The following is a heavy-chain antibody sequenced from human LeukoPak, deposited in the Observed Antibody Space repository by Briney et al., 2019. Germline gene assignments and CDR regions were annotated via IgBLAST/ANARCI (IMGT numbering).Heavy chain of an antibody. D-gene: IGHD6-19*01. CDR2: ISSSGSTI. CDR3: ARDRPGIAVAGYFDY. V-gene: IGHV3-11*01. Sequence: GGSLRLSCTASGLSFSDYYMSWIRQAPGKGLEWVSYISSSGSTIYYADSVKGRFSISRDNAKNSLYLQMNSLRAEDTAVCYCARDRPGIAVAGYFDYWGQGTLVTVSS. CDR1: GLSFSDYY. J-gene: IGHJ4*02.